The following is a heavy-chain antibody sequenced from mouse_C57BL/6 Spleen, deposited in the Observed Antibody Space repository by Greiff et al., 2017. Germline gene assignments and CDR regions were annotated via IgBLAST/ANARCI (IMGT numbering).Heavy chain of an antibody. Sequence: EVQVVESGGGLVKPGGSLKLSCAASGFTFSSYAMSWVRQTPEKRLEWVATISDGGSYTYYPDNVKGRFTISRDNAKNNLYLQMSHLKSEDTAMYYCAREGDYYGSSYRYFDVWGTETTVTVSS. CDR3: AREGDYYGSSYRYFDV. V-gene: IGHV5-4*01. J-gene: IGHJ1*03. CDR1: GFTFSSYA. CDR2: ISDGGSYT. D-gene: IGHD1-1*01.